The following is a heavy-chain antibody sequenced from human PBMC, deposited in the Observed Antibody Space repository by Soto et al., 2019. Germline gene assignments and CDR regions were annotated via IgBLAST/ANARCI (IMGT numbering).Heavy chain of an antibody. Sequence: GGSLRLSCAASGFTFSSYGMHWVRQAPGKGLEWVAVIWYDGSNKYYADSVKGRFTISRDNSKNTLYLQMNSLRAEDTAVYYCARGLVLDYFDYWGQGTLVTVSS. CDR1: GFTFSSYG. J-gene: IGHJ4*02. D-gene: IGHD6-6*01. V-gene: IGHV3-33*01. CDR3: ARGLVLDYFDY. CDR2: IWYDGSNK.